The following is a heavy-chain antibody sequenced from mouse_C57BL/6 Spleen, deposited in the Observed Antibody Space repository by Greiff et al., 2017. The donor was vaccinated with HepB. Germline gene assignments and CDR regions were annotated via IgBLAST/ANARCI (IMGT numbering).Heavy chain of an antibody. Sequence: VQGVESGPELVKPGASVKLSCKASGYTFTSYDINWVKQRPGQGLEWIGWIYPRDGSTKYNEKFKGKATLTVDTSSSTAYMELHSLTSEDSAVYFGARAHYYGSGWDFDGWGTGTTVTVSS. D-gene: IGHD1-1*01. V-gene: IGHV1-85*01. J-gene: IGHJ1*03. CDR2: IYPRDGST. CDR3: ARAHYYGSGWDFDG. CDR1: GYTFTSYD.